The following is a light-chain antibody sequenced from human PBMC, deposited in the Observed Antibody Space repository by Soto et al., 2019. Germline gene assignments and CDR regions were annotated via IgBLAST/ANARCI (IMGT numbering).Light chain of an antibody. V-gene: IGKV3-15*01. J-gene: IGKJ1*01. CDR1: QSVSSN. CDR2: GAS. CDR3: QQYNNWPPT. Sequence: EIVMTQSPATLSVSPGERATLFCRASQSVSSNLAWYQRKPGQVPRLLFSGASTRAIGVPARFRGSGSGTEFTLTISSLQSEDFAVYYCQQYNNWPPTFGQGTKV.